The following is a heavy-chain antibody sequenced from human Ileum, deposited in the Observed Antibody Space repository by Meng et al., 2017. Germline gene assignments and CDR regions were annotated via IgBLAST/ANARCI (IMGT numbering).Heavy chain of an antibody. CDR3: ARRIRGGSYLG. D-gene: IGHD1-26*01. CDR1: GDSFPDYY. J-gene: IGHJ4*02. CDR2: IHYSGST. Sequence: QLQLMQWGAGMLKPSETLSPTCNVYGDSFPDYYWNWIRQTPGKGLEWIGEIHYSGSTNYNPSLESRVTISEYTSQKQFSLRLSSVTAAETAVYYCARRIRGGSYLGWGQGTLVTVSS. V-gene: IGHV4-34*01.